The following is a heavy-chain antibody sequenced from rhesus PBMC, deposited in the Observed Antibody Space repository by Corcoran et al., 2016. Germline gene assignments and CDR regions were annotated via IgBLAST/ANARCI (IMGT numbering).Heavy chain of an antibody. V-gene: IGHV4S2*01. CDR1: GASISSNY. CDR3: ATSYRD. D-gene: IGHD4-29*01. Sequence: QVQLQESGPGLVKPSETLPLTCAVSGASISSNYWSWIRQAPGKGLEWIGSIYYSGGSTDYNPSPKSRVAISMDTSKNQFSLKLNSVTAADTAIYYCATSYRDWGQGLLVTVSS. J-gene: IGHJ4*01. CDR2: IYYSGGST.